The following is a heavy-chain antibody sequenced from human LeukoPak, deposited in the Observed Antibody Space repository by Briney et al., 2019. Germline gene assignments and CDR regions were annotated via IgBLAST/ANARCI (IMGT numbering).Heavy chain of an antibody. D-gene: IGHD6-6*01. Sequence: GASVKVSCKASGGTFSSYAISWVRQAPGQGLEWMGGIIPIFGTANYAQKFQSRVTITADESTSTAYMELSSLRSEDTAVYYCARGRYSSSSGYYYYMDVWGKGTTVTVSS. CDR2: IIPIFGTA. CDR1: GGTFSSYA. V-gene: IGHV1-69*13. CDR3: ARGRYSSSSGYYYYMDV. J-gene: IGHJ6*03.